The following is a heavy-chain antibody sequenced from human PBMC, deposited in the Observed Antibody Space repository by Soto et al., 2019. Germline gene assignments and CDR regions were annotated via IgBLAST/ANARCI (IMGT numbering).Heavy chain of an antibody. CDR2: ISAYNGNT. CDR1: GYTFTSYG. Sequence: ASVKVSCKASGYTFTSYGISWVRQAPGQGLEWMGWISAYNGNTNYAQKLQGRVTMTTDTSTSTAYMELRSLRSDDTAVYYCARVGLGYCSSTRCFSASEYYYYGMDVWGQGTTVTVSS. V-gene: IGHV1-18*04. CDR3: ARVGLGYCSSTRCFSASEYYYYGMDV. J-gene: IGHJ6*02. D-gene: IGHD2-2*01.